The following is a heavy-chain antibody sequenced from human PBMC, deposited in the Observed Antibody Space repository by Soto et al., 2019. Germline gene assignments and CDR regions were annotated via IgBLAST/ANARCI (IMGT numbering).Heavy chain of an antibody. CDR2: IYSGGST. J-gene: IGHJ3*02. D-gene: IGHD3-3*01. CDR3: ARGLRITIFGVVTAPDAFDI. V-gene: IGHV3-53*01. CDR1: GFTVSSNY. Sequence: PGGSLRLSCAASGFTVSSNYMSWVRQAPGKGLEWVSVIYSGGSTYYADSVKGRFTISRDNSKNTLYLQMNSLRAEDTAVYYCARGLRITIFGVVTAPDAFDIWGQGTMVTVSS.